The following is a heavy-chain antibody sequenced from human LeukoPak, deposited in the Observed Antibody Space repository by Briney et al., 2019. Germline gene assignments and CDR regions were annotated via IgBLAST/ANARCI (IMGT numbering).Heavy chain of an antibody. J-gene: IGHJ6*03. CDR1: GFTFSTYS. V-gene: IGHV3-21*06. CDR3: ARERRGYYYYYMDV. Sequence: WGSLRLSCAASGFTFSTYSMNWVRQAPGKGLECVSSISRNSRYIYYADSMRGRFTISRDNAKNSLYLQMNSLKPEDTAVYYCARERRGYYYYYMDVWGKGTTVTVSS. CDR2: ISRNSRYI.